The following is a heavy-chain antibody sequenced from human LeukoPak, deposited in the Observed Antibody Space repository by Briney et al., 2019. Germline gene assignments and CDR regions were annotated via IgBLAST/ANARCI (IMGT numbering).Heavy chain of an antibody. CDR3: ARMDSSSWYGDYYYGMDV. J-gene: IGHJ6*02. CDR2: IYYSGST. D-gene: IGHD6-13*01. CDR1: GGSLSSSSYY. Sequence: SETLSLTCTVSGGSLSSSSYYWGWIRQPPGTGLEWIGSIYYSGSTYYNPSLKSRVTISVDTSKNQFSLKLSSVTAADTAVYYCARMDSSSWYGDYYYGMDVWGQGTTVTVSS. V-gene: IGHV4-39*01.